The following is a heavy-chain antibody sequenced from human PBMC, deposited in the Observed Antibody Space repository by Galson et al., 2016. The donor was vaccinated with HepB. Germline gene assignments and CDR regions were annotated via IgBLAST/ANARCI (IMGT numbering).Heavy chain of an antibody. V-gene: IGHV1-46*01. CDR2: INPSGGST. D-gene: IGHD3-3*01. J-gene: IGHJ5*02. Sequence: SVKVSCKASGYTFTNYYIHWVRQAPGQGLEWMGIINPSGGSTGYAQKFQGRVTLTRDTSTSTVDMELSGLRSEDTAVYYCARDERAGFGVLISGFDPWGQGTLVTVSS. CDR3: ARDERAGFGVLISGFDP. CDR1: GYTFTNYY.